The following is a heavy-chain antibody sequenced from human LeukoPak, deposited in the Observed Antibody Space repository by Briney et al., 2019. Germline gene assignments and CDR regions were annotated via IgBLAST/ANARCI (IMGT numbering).Heavy chain of an antibody. J-gene: IGHJ4*02. CDR2: ISSDGSGT. D-gene: IGHD3-22*01. V-gene: IGHV3-74*01. CDR3: ARANHPTYYDSSGYYQDY. CDR1: GFTFSSYW. Sequence: VGSLRLSCAVSGFTFSSYWMHWVRQAPGKGLVWVSRISSDGSGTSYADSVKGRFTISRDNAKNTLYLQMNSLRAEDTGVYYCARANHPTYYDSSGYYQDYWGQGTLVTVSS.